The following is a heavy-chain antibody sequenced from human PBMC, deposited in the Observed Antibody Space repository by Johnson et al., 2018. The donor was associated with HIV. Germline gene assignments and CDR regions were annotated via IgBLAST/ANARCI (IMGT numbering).Heavy chain of an antibody. D-gene: IGHD6-13*01. V-gene: IGHV3-66*01. CDR3: ASPQGIAAHAFDI. J-gene: IGHJ3*02. CDR1: GFTVSSYY. CDR2: IYSGGST. Sequence: VQLVESGGGLVQPGGSLRLSCAASGFTVSSYYMSWVRQAPGKGLDWVSVIYSGGSTYYADSVKGRFTISRDNARKSLYLQMNSLRAEDTAVYYCASPQGIAAHAFDIWGQGTMVTVSS.